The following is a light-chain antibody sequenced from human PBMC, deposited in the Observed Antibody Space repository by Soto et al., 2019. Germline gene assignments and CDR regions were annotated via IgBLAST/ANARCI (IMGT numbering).Light chain of an antibody. CDR3: QQRSNWLT. Sequence: EIVLTQSPGTLSLSPGERATLSFRASQSVSSSSLAWYQHKPGQAPRLLIFGVSTRATGIPARFSGSGSGTDFTLTISSLEPEDFAVYYCQQRSNWLTFGGGTKVDIK. CDR1: QSVSSSS. J-gene: IGKJ4*01. CDR2: GVS. V-gene: IGKV3D-20*02.